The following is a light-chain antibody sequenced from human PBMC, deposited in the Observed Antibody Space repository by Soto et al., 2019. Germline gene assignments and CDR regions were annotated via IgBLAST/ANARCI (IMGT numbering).Light chain of an antibody. V-gene: IGLV1-40*01. J-gene: IGLJ2*01. Sequence: QSVLTQPPSVSGAPGQTVTISCTGSSSNIGAGCDVHWYQQLPGTAPNLLIYGNTNRPSGVPDRFSGSRSGTSASLAITGLQAEDEADYYCLSYDTSLSGSLFGGGTKLTVL. CDR3: LSYDTSLSGSL. CDR2: GNT. CDR1: SSNIGAGCD.